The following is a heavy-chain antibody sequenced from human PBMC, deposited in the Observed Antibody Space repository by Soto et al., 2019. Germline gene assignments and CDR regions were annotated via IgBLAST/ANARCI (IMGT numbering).Heavy chain of an antibody. J-gene: IGHJ6*02. CDR1: GFTFSSYA. Sequence: EVQLLESGGGLVQPGGSLRLSCAASGFTFSSYAMSWVRQAPGKRLEWVSAISGSGGSTYYADSVKGRFTISRDNSKNTLYLQMNSLRAEDTAVYYCAKDGGYSYGYSPRYYYGMDVWGQGTTVTVSS. D-gene: IGHD5-18*01. CDR2: ISGSGGST. V-gene: IGHV3-23*01. CDR3: AKDGGYSYGYSPRYYYGMDV.